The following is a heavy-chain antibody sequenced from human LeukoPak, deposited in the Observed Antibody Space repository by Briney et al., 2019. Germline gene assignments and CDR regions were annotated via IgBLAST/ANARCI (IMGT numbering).Heavy chain of an antibody. CDR3: VSFYETY. D-gene: IGHD2/OR15-2a*01. CDR2: INSDGSWT. CDR1: GNYW. V-gene: IGHV3-74*01. J-gene: IGHJ4*02. Sequence: GGSLRLSCAASGNYWMHWVRQAPGKGLVWVSHINSDGSWTSYADSVKGRFTISKDNAKNTVYLQMNSLRAEDTAVYHCVSFYETYWGRGTLVTVSS.